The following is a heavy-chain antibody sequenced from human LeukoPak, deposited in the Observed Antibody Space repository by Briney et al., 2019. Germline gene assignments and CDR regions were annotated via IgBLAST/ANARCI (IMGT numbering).Heavy chain of an antibody. J-gene: IGHJ4*02. Sequence: PGGSLRLSCAVSGFIFSNAWMTWVRQAPGKGLEWVATITQDGSAKYYVDFVKGRFTISRDNTKNSVYLQMSSLRAEDTAVYYCAREVWGPEYWGQGTLVTVSS. CDR2: ITQDGSAK. D-gene: IGHD1-14*01. V-gene: IGHV3-7*01. CDR3: AREVWGPEY. CDR1: GFIFSNAW.